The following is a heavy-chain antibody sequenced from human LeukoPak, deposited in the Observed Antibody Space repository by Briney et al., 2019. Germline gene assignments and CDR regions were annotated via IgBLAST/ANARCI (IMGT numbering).Heavy chain of an antibody. CDR3: ARDGGISRYYYYYMDV. CDR2: ISGTRNFI. V-gene: IGHV3-21*06. J-gene: IGHJ6*03. D-gene: IGHD3-10*01. Sequence: GGSLRLSCAASGFTFSDYSMNWVRQAPGKGPEWLSSISGTRNFIYYADSVKGRFTMSRDNAKNSPYLQMNSLRAEDRAVYYCARDGGISRYYYYYMDVWGKGTTVTVSS. CDR1: GFTFSDYS.